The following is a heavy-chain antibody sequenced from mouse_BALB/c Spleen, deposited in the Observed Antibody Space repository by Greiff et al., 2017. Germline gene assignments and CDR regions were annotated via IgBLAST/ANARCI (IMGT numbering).Heavy chain of an antibody. J-gene: IGHJ4*01. V-gene: IGHV2-9*02. CDR3: ARDPLLLLQHYYAMDY. D-gene: IGHD1-1*01. CDR2: IWAGGST. Sequence: VMLVESGPGLVAPSQSLSITCTVSGFSLTSYGVHWVRQPPGKGLEWLGVIWAGGSTNYNSALMSRLSISKDNSKSQVFLKMNSLQTDDTAMYYCARDPLLLLQHYYAMDYWGQGTSVTVSS. CDR1: GFSLTSYG.